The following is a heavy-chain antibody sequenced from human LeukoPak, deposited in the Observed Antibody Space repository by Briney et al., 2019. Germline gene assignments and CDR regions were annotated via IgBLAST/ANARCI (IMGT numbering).Heavy chain of an antibody. CDR2: ISSSSSYI. D-gene: IGHD1-26*01. V-gene: IGHV3-21*01. CDR1: GFTFSSYS. Sequence: GGSLRLSCAASGFTFSSYSMNWVRQAPGKGLEWVSSISSSSSYIYYADSVKGRFTISRDNAKNSLYLQMNSLRAEDTAVYYCAREGGSYIRVYDYWGQGTLVTVSS. CDR3: AREGGSYIRVYDY. J-gene: IGHJ4*02.